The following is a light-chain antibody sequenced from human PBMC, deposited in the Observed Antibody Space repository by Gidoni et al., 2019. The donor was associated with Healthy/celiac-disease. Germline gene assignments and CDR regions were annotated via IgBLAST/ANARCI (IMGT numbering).Light chain of an antibody. V-gene: IGKV3-20*01. CDR2: GAS. CDR3: QQYGSSSYT. Sequence: ELVLKQSPGTLSLSPGERATLSCRASQSVSSSYLAWYQQKPGQAPRLLIYGASSRTTGIPDRFRGSGSGTDFTLTSSRLEPEDFAVYYCQQYGSSSYTFGQGTKLEIK. CDR1: QSVSSSY. J-gene: IGKJ2*01.